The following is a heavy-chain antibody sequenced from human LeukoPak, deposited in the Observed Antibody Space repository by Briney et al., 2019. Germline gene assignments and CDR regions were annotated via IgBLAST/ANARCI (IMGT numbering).Heavy chain of an antibody. D-gene: IGHD1-26*01. CDR3: ARDRKVGMAPYYYGMDV. CDR1: GGSCYV. CDR2: IIPVLGVS. V-gene: IGHV1-69*04. J-gene: IGHJ6*02. Sequence: ASVKVSCKASGGSCYVITWVRQAPGQGLEWMGRIIPVLGVSNFAQKFEGRVTITADKSTNTAHMELRRLESGDTAVYYCARDRKVGMAPYYYGMDVWGQGTTVTVSS.